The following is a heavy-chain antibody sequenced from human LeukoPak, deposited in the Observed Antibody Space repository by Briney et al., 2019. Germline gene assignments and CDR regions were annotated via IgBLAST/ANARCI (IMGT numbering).Heavy chain of an antibody. D-gene: IGHD5-24*01. V-gene: IGHV3-7*03. J-gene: IGHJ4*02. CDR2: IKEDGTET. CDR1: GFTVSFYA. Sequence: GGSLRLSCAASGFTVSFYAMSWVRLAPGKGLEWVANIKEDGTETYYVDSVKGRFTISRDNAKNSLYLQMNSLRVEDTAVCYCAKEGRSLQTYWGQGTLVTVSS. CDR3: AKEGRSLQTY.